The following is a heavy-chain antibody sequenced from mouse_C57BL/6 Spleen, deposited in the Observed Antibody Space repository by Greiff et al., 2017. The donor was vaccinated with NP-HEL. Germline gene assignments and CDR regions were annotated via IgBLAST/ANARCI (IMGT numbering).Heavy chain of an antibody. Sequence: QVQLKQSGPELVKPGASVKISCKASGYAFSSSWMNWVKQRPGKGLEWIGRIYPGDGDTNYNGKFKGKATLTADKSSSTAYMQLSSLTSEYSAVYFCARSGYYGNYDAMDYWGQGTSVTVSS. J-gene: IGHJ4*01. CDR2: IYPGDGDT. V-gene: IGHV1-82*01. CDR3: ARSGYYGNYDAMDY. CDR1: GYAFSSSW. D-gene: IGHD2-1*01.